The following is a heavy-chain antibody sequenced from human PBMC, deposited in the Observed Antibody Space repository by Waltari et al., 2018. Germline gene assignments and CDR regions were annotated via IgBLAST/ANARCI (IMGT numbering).Heavy chain of an antibody. V-gene: IGHV4-30-4*08. CDR2: IYYSGST. J-gene: IGHJ3*02. CDR3: ARGNYDILTGYSSDAFDI. CDR1: GSSISSGDYY. D-gene: IGHD3-9*01. Sequence: QVQLQESGPGLVKPSQTLSLTCTVSGSSISSGDYYWSWIRQPPGKGLEWIGYIYYSGSTYYNPSLKSRVTISVDTSKNQFSLKLSSVTAADTAVYYCARGNYDILTGYSSDAFDIWGQGTMVTVSS.